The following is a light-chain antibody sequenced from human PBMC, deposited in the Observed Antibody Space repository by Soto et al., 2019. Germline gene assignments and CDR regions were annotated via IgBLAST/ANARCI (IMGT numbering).Light chain of an antibody. CDR1: QSVSSTY. V-gene: IGKV3-20*01. Sequence: EIVLTQSPGTLSLSPGERATLSCRASQSVSSTYLAWYQQKPGQAPRLLIYGASSRATGIPDRFSGSGSGTDFILTISRLEPEDFAMYYRQQYGSSWTFGQGTKVEIK. J-gene: IGKJ1*01. CDR3: QQYGSSWT. CDR2: GAS.